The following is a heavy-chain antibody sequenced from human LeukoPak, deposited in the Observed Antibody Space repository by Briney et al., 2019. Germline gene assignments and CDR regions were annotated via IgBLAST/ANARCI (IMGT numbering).Heavy chain of an antibody. CDR1: GVSISSYY. D-gene: IGHD3-22*01. CDR3: ARRIGGYYLHYFDY. V-gene: IGHV4-59*12. Sequence: SETLSLTCTVSGVSISSYYWTWVRQPPGRGLEWVGYIYYIGSTTYSPSLRSRVTILVDTSKNQFSLKLSSVTAADTAVYYCARRIGGYYLHYFDYWGQGTLVTVSS. J-gene: IGHJ4*02. CDR2: IYYIGST.